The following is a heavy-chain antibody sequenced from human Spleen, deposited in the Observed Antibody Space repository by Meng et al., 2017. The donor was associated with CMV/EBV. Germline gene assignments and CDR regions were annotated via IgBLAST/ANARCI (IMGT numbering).Heavy chain of an antibody. CDR1: DLPFSNIW. Sequence: GESLKISCAVSDLPFSNIWMSWIRQAPGKGLEWVGRIRRKSDGGTTDYAAPVKGRFTISRDDSRNMLYLQMNSLRAEDTAFYYCTRDGVATGDYWGQGTLVTVSS. CDR2: IRRKSDGGTT. J-gene: IGHJ4*02. V-gene: IGHV3-15*05. D-gene: IGHD5-12*01. CDR3: TRDGVATGDY.